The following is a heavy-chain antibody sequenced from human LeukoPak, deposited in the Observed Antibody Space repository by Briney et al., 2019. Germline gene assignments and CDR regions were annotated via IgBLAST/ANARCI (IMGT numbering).Heavy chain of an antibody. J-gene: IGHJ4*02. CDR2: LYHSGST. CDR1: GGSISTPGYY. Sequence: SETLSLTCTVSGGSISTPGYYWGWIRQPPGKGLEWIGSLYHSGSTYYKPSLKSRATISVDKSKNQCSLHLNSVTPEDTAVYYCARGGGSCDYWGQGTLVTVSS. CDR3: ARGGGSCDY. V-gene: IGHV4-39*01. D-gene: IGHD2-15*01.